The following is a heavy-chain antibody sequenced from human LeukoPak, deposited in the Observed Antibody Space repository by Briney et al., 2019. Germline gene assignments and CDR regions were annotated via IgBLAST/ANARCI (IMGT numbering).Heavy chain of an antibody. J-gene: IGHJ4*02. CDR1: GFTVSSNY. Sequence: GGSLRLSCAASGFTVSSNYMSWVRQAPGKGLEWVSVIYSGGSTYYADSVKGRFTISRDNSKNTLYLQMNSLRAEDTAVYYCARDLRSGWSPLFDHWGQGTLVTVSS. V-gene: IGHV3-66*01. CDR3: ARDLRSGWSPLFDH. D-gene: IGHD6-19*01. CDR2: IYSGGST.